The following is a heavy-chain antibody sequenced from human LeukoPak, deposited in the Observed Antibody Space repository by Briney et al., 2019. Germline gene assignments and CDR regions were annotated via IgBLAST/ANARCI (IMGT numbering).Heavy chain of an antibody. J-gene: IGHJ4*02. Sequence: SETLSLTCTVSGGSISSYYWSWIRQPPGKGLEWIGYIYYSGSTNYNPSLKSRVTISVDTSKNQFSLKLSSVTAADTAVYYCARSLIAVAGYFDYWGQGTLVTVSP. V-gene: IGHV4-59*01. CDR1: GGSISSYY. CDR3: ARSLIAVAGYFDY. D-gene: IGHD6-19*01. CDR2: IYYSGST.